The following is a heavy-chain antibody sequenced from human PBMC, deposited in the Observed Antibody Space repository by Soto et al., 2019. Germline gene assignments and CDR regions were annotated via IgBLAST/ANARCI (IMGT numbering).Heavy chain of an antibody. J-gene: IGHJ6*02. D-gene: IGHD3-3*01. V-gene: IGHV1-8*01. Sequence: QVQLVQSGAEVKKPGASVKVSCKASGYTFTSYDINWVRQATGQGLEWMGWMNPNSGNTGYAQKFQGRVTMTRNTSISTAYMELSSLRSEDTAVYYCARGPYYDFWSGYFYYYYYGMDVWGQGTTVTVSS. CDR2: MNPNSGNT. CDR1: GYTFTSYD. CDR3: ARGPYYDFWSGYFYYYYYGMDV.